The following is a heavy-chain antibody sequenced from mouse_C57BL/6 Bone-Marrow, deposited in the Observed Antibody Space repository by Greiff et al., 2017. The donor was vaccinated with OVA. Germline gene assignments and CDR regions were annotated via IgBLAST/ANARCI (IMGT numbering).Heavy chain of an antibody. CDR2: IYPRSGNT. D-gene: IGHD2-5*01. Sequence: LVESGAELARPGASVKLSCKASGYTFTSYGISWVKQRTGQGLEWIGEIYPRSGNTYYNEKFKGKATLTADKSSSTAYMELRSLTSEDSAVYFCARYYSNPFAYWGQGTLVTVSA. J-gene: IGHJ3*01. CDR1: GYTFTSYG. V-gene: IGHV1-81*01. CDR3: ARYYSNPFAY.